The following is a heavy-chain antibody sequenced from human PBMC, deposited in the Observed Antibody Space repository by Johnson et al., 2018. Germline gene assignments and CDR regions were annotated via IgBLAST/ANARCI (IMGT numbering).Heavy chain of an antibody. CDR3: ARGGYYYDSSGPDDAFDI. D-gene: IGHD3-22*01. V-gene: IGHV3-33*01. Sequence: VQLVESGGGVVQPGRSLRLSCAASGFTFSSYGMHWVRQAPGKGLEWVAVIWYDGSNKYYADSVKGRFTISRDNSKNTLYLQMNSLRAEDTAVYYCARGGYYYDSSGPDDAFDIWGQGTMVTVSS. CDR1: GFTFSSYG. J-gene: IGHJ3*02. CDR2: IWYDGSNK.